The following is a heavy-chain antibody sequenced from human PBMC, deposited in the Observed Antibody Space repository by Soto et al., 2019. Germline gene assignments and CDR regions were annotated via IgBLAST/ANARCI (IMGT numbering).Heavy chain of an antibody. CDR2: INAGNSDT. J-gene: IGHJ4*02. V-gene: IGHV1-3*01. CDR1: GYTFTNYA. CDR3: ARGKSSSWNSLDY. D-gene: IGHD6-13*01. Sequence: ASVKVSCKASGYTFTNYAMHWVRQAPGQRLEWMGWINAGNSDTEYSQKFQGRVTITSDTAASTAYMELSSLRSEDTAVYYCARGKSSSWNSLDYWGQGTLVTV.